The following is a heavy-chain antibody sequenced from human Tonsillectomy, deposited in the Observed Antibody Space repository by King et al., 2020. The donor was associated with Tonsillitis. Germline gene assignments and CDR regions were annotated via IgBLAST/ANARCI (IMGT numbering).Heavy chain of an antibody. D-gene: IGHD2-2*01. J-gene: IGHJ6*02. CDR1: GFTFDDYG. CDR3: AKDRTVLPESGMDV. V-gene: IGHV3-9*01. Sequence: VQLVESGGGLVHPGRSLRLSCAASGFTFDDYGMHWVRQAPGKGLEWTSGISWNSGSMGYADSVKGRFTISRDNAKNFLYLQMNSLRAEDTALYYCAKDRTVLPESGMDVWGQGTTVTVSS. CDR2: ISWNSGSM.